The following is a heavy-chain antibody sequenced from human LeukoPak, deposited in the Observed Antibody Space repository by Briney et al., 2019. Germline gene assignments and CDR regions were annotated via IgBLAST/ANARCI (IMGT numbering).Heavy chain of an antibody. J-gene: IGHJ5*02. D-gene: IGHD1-26*01. CDR2: IIHSGRP. CDR1: GGSFSGYY. V-gene: IGHV4-34*01. Sequence: SETLSLTCVVYGGSFSGYYCSWVRQPPGKGLEWVGEIIHSGRPNYNTSFKRGVTISGNPPTNQSSLKLRAVTAADTAVFSFGGGSESFSGSYPEWFDPWGQGTLVTVSS. CDR3: GGGSESFSGSYPEWFDP.